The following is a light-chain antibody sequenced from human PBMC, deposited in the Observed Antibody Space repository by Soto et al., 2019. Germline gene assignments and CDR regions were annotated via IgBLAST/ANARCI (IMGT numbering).Light chain of an antibody. Sequence: QSVLTQPPSVSGAPGQRVTISCTGSSSNIGAGYDVHWYQQLPGTVPKLLIYGNSNRPSGVPDRFSGSKSGTSASLAITGLLAEYEADYYCQSYDSSLSVVFGGGTKLTVL. CDR2: GNS. CDR1: SSNIGAGYD. J-gene: IGLJ2*01. V-gene: IGLV1-40*01. CDR3: QSYDSSLSVV.